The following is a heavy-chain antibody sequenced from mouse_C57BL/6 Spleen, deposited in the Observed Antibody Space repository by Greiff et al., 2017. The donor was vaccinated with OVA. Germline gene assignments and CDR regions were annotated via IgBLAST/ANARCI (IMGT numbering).Heavy chain of an antibody. V-gene: IGHV1-55*01. CDR2: IYPGSGST. D-gene: IGHD2-12*01. CDR3: ARGGLYYSAMDY. CDR1: GYTFTSYW. J-gene: IGHJ4*01. Sequence: QVQLQQPGAELVKPGASVKMSCKASGYTFTSYWITWVKQRPGQGLEWIGDIYPGSGSTNYNEKFKSKATLTVDTSSSTAYMQLSSLTSEDSAVYYCARGGLYYSAMDYWGQGTSVTVSS.